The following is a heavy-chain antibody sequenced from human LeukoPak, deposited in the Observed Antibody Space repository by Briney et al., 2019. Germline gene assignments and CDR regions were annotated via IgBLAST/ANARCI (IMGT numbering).Heavy chain of an antibody. Sequence: PSETLSLTCTVSGGSISSSSYYWGWIRQPPGKGLEWIGSIYYSGSTNYNPSLKSRVTMSVDTSKNQFSLKLSSVTAADTAVYYCARDHMVRGVYYYYYMDVWGKGTTVTISS. CDR2: IYYSGST. J-gene: IGHJ6*03. D-gene: IGHD3-10*01. CDR3: ARDHMVRGVYYYYYMDV. V-gene: IGHV4-39*07. CDR1: GGSISSSSYY.